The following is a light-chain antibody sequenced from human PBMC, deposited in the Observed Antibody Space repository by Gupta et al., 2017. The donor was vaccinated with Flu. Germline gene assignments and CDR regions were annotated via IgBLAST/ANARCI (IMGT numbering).Light chain of an antibody. CDR3: QQYYSTPWT. CDR1: QSVLYSSNNKNY. Sequence: DIVMPQSPDPLAVSLGERATINCKSSQSVLYSSNNKNYLAWYQQKPGQPPKLLISWASTRESGVPDRFRGSGSGTDFTLTISSLQAEDVAVYYCQQYYSTPWTFGQGTKVEIK. CDR2: WAS. J-gene: IGKJ1*01. V-gene: IGKV4-1*01.